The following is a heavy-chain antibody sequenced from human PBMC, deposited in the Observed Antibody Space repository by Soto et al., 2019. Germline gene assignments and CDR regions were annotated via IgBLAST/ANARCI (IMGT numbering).Heavy chain of an antibody. J-gene: IGHJ5*02. CDR1: GYTFITFW. D-gene: IGHD2-2*01. CDR3: ARLFCSTTTCDSWFDP. CDR2: IDPRDSYV. Sequence: PGESLKISCTGFGYTFITFWISWVRQMPGKGLEWMGRIDPRDSYVNYSPSFQGHVTISLDKSISTAYLQWGSLKASDTAMYYCARLFCSTTTCDSWFDPWGQGTLVTASS. V-gene: IGHV5-10-1*01.